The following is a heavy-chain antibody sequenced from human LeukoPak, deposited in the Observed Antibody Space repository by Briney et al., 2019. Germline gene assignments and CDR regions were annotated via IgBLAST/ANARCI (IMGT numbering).Heavy chain of an antibody. CDR2: MNPNSGNT. D-gene: IGHD3-10*01. J-gene: IGHJ6*02. Sequence: ASVKVSCKASGYTFTGYYMQWVRQATGQGLEWMGWMNPNSGNTGYAQKFQGRVTMTRNTSISTAYMELSSLRSEDTAVYYCARMLTSGSYFLRDFYYYYGMDVWGQGTTVTVSS. CDR1: GYTFTGYY. CDR3: ARMLTSGSYFLRDFYYYYGMDV. V-gene: IGHV1-8*02.